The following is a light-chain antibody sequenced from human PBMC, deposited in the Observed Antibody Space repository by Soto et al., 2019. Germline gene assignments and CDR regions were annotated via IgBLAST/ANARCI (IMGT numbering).Light chain of an antibody. CDR2: AAS. CDR3: QQYNSYWT. V-gene: IGKV1-9*01. Sequence: IQLTQSPSSLSASVGDRVTITCRASQGISSYLAWYQQRPGKAPKLLIYAASTLQSGVPSRFSGRGSGTEFTLTISSLQPDDFATYYCQQYNSYWTFGQGTKVDIK. CDR1: QGISSY. J-gene: IGKJ1*01.